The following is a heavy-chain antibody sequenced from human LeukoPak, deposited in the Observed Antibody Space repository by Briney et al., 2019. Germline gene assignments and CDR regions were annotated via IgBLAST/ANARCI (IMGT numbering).Heavy chain of an antibody. Sequence: GGSLRLSCAASGFTFSSYAMSWVRQAPGKGLEWVSSISGNAVGTYYADSVKGRFTISRDNAKNSLYLQMNSLRAEDTAVYYCARDRSGSYGGAFDIWGQGTMVTVSS. D-gene: IGHD1-26*01. J-gene: IGHJ3*02. V-gene: IGHV3-23*01. CDR1: GFTFSSYA. CDR2: ISGNAVGT. CDR3: ARDRSGSYGGAFDI.